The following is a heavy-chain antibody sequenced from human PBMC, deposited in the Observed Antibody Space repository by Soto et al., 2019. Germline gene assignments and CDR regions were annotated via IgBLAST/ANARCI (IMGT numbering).Heavy chain of an antibody. J-gene: IGHJ4*02. D-gene: IGHD3-10*01. V-gene: IGHV4-59*11. CDR1: GGSLSNHY. CDR2: IYYSVNT. Sequence: SETLSLTCTVSGGSLSNHYWTWIRQSPGKGLEWIGSIYYSVNTNYNPSLDSRVTISIDTSKNQFSLRLTSVTAADTAVYYCARVQWFGMDGRYWGQGTLVTVSS. CDR3: ARVQWFGMDGRY.